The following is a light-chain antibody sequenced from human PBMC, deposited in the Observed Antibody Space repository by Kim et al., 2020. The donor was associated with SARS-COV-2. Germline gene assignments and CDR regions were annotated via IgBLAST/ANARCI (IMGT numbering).Light chain of an antibody. CDR1: QSVSSY. V-gene: IGKV3-11*01. CDR3: QQRSNWPIT. CDR2: EAS. Sequence: EIVLTQFPATLSWSPGDRVTLSCRASQSVSSYLAWYQRKPGQVPRLLIYEASNRATGVPARFSGSGSGTDFTLTISSLEPEDFAVYFCQQRSNWPITFGQGTRLEIK. J-gene: IGKJ5*01.